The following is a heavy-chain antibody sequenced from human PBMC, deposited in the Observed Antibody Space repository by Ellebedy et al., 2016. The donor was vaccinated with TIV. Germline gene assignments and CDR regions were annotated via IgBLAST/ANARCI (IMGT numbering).Heavy chain of an antibody. CDR3: AKGTGYMVRGVNY. V-gene: IGHV3-23*01. CDR1: GFTFSSYA. CDR2: ISGSGGST. Sequence: GESLKISXAASGFTFSSYAMSWVRQAPGKGLEWVSAISGSGGSTYYADSVKGRFTISRDNSKNTLYLQMNSLRAEDTAVYYCAKGTGYMVRGVNYWGQGTLVTVSS. D-gene: IGHD3-10*01. J-gene: IGHJ4*02.